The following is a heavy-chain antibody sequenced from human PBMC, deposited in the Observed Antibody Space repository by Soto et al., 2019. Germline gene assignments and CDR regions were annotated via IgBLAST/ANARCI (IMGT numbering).Heavy chain of an antibody. J-gene: IGHJ6*02. CDR1: GFTFDDYA. Sequence: EVQLVESGGGLVQPGRSLRLSCAASGFTFDDYAMHWVRQAPGKGLEWVSSISSRSNYIYYADSLKGRFTISRDNAKNSLSLQMNSLRDEDTAVYYCARVRAIIVDYYFGMDVWGQGTTVTVSS. V-gene: IGHV3-21*01. D-gene: IGHD3-22*01. CDR2: ISSRSNYI. CDR3: ARVRAIIVDYYFGMDV.